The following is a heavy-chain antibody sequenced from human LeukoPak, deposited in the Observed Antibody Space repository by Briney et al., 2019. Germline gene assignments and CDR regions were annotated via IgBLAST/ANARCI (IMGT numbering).Heavy chain of an antibody. J-gene: IGHJ6*03. CDR2: IYYSGST. V-gene: IGHV4-39*01. CDR1: GGSISSSSYY. Sequence: SETLSLTCTVSGGSISSSSYYWGWIRQPPGEGLEWIGSIYYSGSTYYNPSLKSRVTISVDTSKNQFSLKLSSVTAADTAVYYCARLRPDYYYYYMDVWGKGTTVTISS. CDR3: ARLRPDYYYYYMDV.